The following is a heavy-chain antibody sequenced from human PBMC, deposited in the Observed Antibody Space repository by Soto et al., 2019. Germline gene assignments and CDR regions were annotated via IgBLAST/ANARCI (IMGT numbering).Heavy chain of an antibody. CDR1: GGSISSYY. V-gene: IGHV4-59*01. Sequence: SETLSLTCTVSGGSISSYYWSWIRQPPGKGLEWIGYIYYSGSTNYNPSLKSRVTISVDTSKNQFSLKLSSVTAADTAVYYCARAKDDYYGSGSYSGLSWFDPWGQGTLVTVSS. J-gene: IGHJ5*02. CDR3: ARAKDDYYGSGSYSGLSWFDP. D-gene: IGHD3-10*01. CDR2: IYYSGST.